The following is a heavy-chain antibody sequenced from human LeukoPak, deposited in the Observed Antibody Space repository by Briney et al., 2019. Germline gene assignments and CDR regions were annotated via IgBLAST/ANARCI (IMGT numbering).Heavy chain of an antibody. V-gene: IGHV4-39*07. CDR2: VYYSGTT. Sequence: SETLSLTCSVSGGSISSSSYYWDWIGQPPGKGLEWIGSVYYSGTTYYNPSLKSRVTISVDTSKNQFSLKVKFVTAADTAMYYCARVEMATIWGVDYWGQGTLVTVSS. CDR1: GGSISSSSYY. D-gene: IGHD5-24*01. CDR3: ARVEMATIWGVDY. J-gene: IGHJ4*02.